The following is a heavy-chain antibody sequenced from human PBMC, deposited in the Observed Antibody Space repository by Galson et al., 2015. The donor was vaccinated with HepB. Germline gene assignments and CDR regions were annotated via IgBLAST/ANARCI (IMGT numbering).Heavy chain of an antibody. D-gene: IGHD3-3*01. Sequence: SVKVSCKASGYAFTSYAMNWVRQAPGQGLEWMGWINTNTGKPTYAQGFTGRFVFSLDTSVSTAYLQISSLKAEDTAVYYCARTLIWSGYLTNYYYYYMDVWGKGTTVTVSS. J-gene: IGHJ6*03. V-gene: IGHV7-4-1*02. CDR3: ARTLIWSGYLTNYYYYYMDV. CDR1: GYAFTSYA. CDR2: INTNTGKP.